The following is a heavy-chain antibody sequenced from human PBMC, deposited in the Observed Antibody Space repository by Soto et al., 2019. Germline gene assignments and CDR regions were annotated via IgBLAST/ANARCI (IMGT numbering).Heavy chain of an antibody. CDR2: VSGDNGHT. J-gene: IGHJ5*02. CDR3: ARDLGYCRSGTCYREWFDP. D-gene: IGHD2-15*01. CDR1: GYTFTTHG. V-gene: IGHV1-18*01. Sequence: QVQLGQSGAEVKKPGASVKVSCKASGYTFTTHGISWVRQAPGQGLEWMGWVSGDNGHTNYAQSLQGRVTMTTDTSSNTAYMELRSLRSDDTAVYYCARDLGYCRSGTCYREWFDPWGQGTLVTVSS.